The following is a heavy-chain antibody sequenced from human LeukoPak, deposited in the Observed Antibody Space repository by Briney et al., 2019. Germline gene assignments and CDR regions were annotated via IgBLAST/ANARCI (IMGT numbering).Heavy chain of an antibody. V-gene: IGHV4-59*08. CDR3: ARLEVVGANYYFDY. J-gene: IGHJ4*02. D-gene: IGHD1-26*01. CDR2: IYNSGST. Sequence: PSETLSLTCTVSGDSISSHYWSWIRQPPGKGLEWIGYIYNSGSTNYNPSLKSRVTISVDTSKNQFSLKLSSVTAADTAVYYCARLEVVGANYYFDYWGQGTLVTVSS. CDR1: GDSISSHY.